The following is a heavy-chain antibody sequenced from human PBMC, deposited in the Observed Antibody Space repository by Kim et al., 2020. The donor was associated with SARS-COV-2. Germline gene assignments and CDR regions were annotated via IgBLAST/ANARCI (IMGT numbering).Heavy chain of an antibody. CDR3: ARGPPADNDAFDI. J-gene: IGHJ3*02. V-gene: IGHV4-31*02. Sequence: YNPALKSRVTISVDTSKNQFSLKLSSVTAADTAVYYCARGPPADNDAFDIWGQGTMVTVSS. D-gene: IGHD2-15*01.